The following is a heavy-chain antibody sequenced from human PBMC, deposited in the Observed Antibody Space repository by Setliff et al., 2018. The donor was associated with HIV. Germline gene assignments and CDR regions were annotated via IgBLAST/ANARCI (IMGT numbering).Heavy chain of an antibody. D-gene: IGHD4-17*01. Sequence: SETLSLTCNVSGDSITTYYWSWIRQPAGKRLDWIGRINNNGSTNYNPSLKSRVTISVDTSKNQFYLKLSSVTAADTAVYYCATSLNGDSEPWYFDFWGRGSLVTVSS. CDR3: ATSLNGDSEPWYFDF. CDR2: INNNGST. V-gene: IGHV4-4*07. J-gene: IGHJ2*01. CDR1: GDSITTYY.